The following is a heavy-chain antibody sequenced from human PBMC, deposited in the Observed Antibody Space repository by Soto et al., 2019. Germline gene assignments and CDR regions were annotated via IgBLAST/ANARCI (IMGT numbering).Heavy chain of an antibody. CDR3: ARGLHSLFDY. D-gene: IGHD2-21*01. J-gene: IGHJ4*02. CDR1: GFTFSNYG. CDR2: IWYDGNNK. Sequence: GALRLSCAASGFTFSNYGMHWVRQAPGKGLEWVAVIWYDGNNKYYADSVKGRFTISRDNSNNTLYVQMTSLRAEDTAVYYCARGLHSLFDYWGQGTLVTVSS. V-gene: IGHV3-33*01.